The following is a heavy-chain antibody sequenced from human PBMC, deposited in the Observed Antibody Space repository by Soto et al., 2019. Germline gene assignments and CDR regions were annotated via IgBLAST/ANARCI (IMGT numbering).Heavy chain of an antibody. Sequence: GGSLRLSCAASGFTFSSYAMSWVRQAPGKGLEWVSAISGSGGSTYYADSVKGRFTISRDNSKNTLYLQMNSLRAEDTAVYYCAKDRNLRFLEWPPLDYWGQGTLVTVSS. CDR3: AKDRNLRFLEWPPLDY. CDR2: ISGSGGST. J-gene: IGHJ4*02. D-gene: IGHD3-3*01. CDR1: GFTFSSYA. V-gene: IGHV3-23*01.